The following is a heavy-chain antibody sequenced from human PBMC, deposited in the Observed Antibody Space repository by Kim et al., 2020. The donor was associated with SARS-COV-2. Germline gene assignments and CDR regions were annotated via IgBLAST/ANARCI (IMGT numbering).Heavy chain of an antibody. CDR2: IYYSGST. J-gene: IGHJ6*02. Sequence: SETLSLTCTVSGGSISSSSYYWGWLRQPPGKGLEWFGSIYYSGSTYYNPSLKRRVTISVDTSKNQFSLKLSSVTAADTAVYYCASEGIQLWSTGYYGMDVWGQGTTVTVSS. V-gene: IGHV4-39*01. D-gene: IGHD5-18*01. CDR3: ASEGIQLWSTGYYGMDV. CDR1: GGSISSSSYY.